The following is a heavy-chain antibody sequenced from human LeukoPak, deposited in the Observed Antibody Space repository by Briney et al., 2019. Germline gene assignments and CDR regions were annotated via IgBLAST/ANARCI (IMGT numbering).Heavy chain of an antibody. CDR1: GGSISSSGYY. CDR2: IYYSGST. Sequence: KASETLSLTCTVSGGSISSSGYYWGWIRQPPGKGLEWIGSIYYSGSTYYNPSLKSRVTISVDTSKNQFSLKLSSVTAADTAVYYCARQGIAAPRAFDYWGQGTLVTVSS. D-gene: IGHD6-13*01. CDR3: ARQGIAAPRAFDY. V-gene: IGHV4-39*01. J-gene: IGHJ4*02.